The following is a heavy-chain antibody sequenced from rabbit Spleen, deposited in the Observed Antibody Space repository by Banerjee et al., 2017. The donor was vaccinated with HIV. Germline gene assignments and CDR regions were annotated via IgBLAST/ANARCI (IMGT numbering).Heavy chain of an antibody. CDR3: ARDAGTSFSTYGMDL. CDR2: IYTGSSGST. Sequence: QSLEESGGDLVKPGASLTLTCKASGFDFSSSYYMCWVRQTPGKGLEWIGCIYTGSSGSTDYASWAKGRFTISKASSTTVTLQMTSLTAAGTATYFCARDAGTSFSTYGMDLWAQGPSSPS. V-gene: IGHV1S40*01. J-gene: IGHJ6*01. CDR1: GFDFSSSYY. D-gene: IGHD8-1*01.